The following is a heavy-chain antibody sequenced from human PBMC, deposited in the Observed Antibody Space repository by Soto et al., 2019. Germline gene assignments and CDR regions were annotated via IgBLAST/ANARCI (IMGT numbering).Heavy chain of an antibody. CDR1: GGSISSYY. CDR3: ARGVDTAMGGPHYYGMDV. D-gene: IGHD5-18*01. J-gene: IGHJ6*02. Sequence: SETLSLTRTVPGGSISSYYWSWIRPPPGKGLEWIGYIYYSGRTNYNPSLKSRVTISVDTSKNQFSLKLSSVTAADTAVYYCARGVDTAMGGPHYYGMDVWGQGTTVTVSS. V-gene: IGHV4-59*01. CDR2: IYYSGRT.